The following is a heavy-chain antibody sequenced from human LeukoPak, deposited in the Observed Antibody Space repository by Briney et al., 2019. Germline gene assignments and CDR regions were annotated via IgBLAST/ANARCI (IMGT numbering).Heavy chain of an antibody. Sequence: GGSLRLSCAASGFTFSSYAMSWVRQAPGKGLEWVSSISGSSSYIYYADSVKGRFTISRDNAKNSLYLQMNSLRAEDTAVYYCASDGDYDYWGQGTLVTVSS. CDR2: ISGSSSYI. V-gene: IGHV3-21*06. D-gene: IGHD4-17*01. CDR3: ASDGDYDY. J-gene: IGHJ4*02. CDR1: GFTFSSYA.